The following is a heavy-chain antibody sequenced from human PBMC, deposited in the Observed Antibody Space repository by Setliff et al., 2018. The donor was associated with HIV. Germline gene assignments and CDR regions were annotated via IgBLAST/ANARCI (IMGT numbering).Heavy chain of an antibody. CDR3: AKGRRGYDSRLLYYHHGMDV. V-gene: IGHV4-34*01. D-gene: IGHD5-12*01. Sequence: SETLSLTCVMDGGSLRDYYWSWIRQSPGKGLEWIGESNQSGSGNYNPSLKSRVTISVGTSRNEFFLNMGSVTAADTAVYYCAKGRRGYDSRLLYYHHGMDVWGQGTTVTVSS. J-gene: IGHJ6*02. CDR1: GGSLRDYY. CDR2: SNQSGSG.